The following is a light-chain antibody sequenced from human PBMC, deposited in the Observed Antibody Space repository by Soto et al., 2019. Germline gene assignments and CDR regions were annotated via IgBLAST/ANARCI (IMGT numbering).Light chain of an antibody. CDR2: NNN. CDR1: TSNIGSNT. CDR3: GAWDDSLNGNYV. V-gene: IGLV1-44*01. J-gene: IGLJ1*01. Sequence: QSVLTQPPSASGTPGQRVTISCSGSTSNIGSNTVNWYQQLPGTAPKLLIYNNNERPSGVPDRFSGSKSGNSASLAISRLQSDDEADYYCGAWDDSLNGNYVFGTGTKVTVL.